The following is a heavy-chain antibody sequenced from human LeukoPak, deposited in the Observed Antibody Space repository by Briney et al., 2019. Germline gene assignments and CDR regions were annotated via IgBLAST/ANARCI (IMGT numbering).Heavy chain of an antibody. CDR2: MNPYSGGT. J-gene: IGHJ4*02. V-gene: IGHV1-2*02. Sequence: ASVKVSCKASGGTFTHFVISWLRQAPGQGLEWMGWMNPYSGGTNYAQKFQGRVTMTRDTSISTAYMELRRLSSDDTAIYYCARPYCNGGSCHDYFDYWGQGTLVSVSS. CDR3: ARPYCNGGSCHDYFDY. D-gene: IGHD2-15*01. CDR1: GGTFTHFV.